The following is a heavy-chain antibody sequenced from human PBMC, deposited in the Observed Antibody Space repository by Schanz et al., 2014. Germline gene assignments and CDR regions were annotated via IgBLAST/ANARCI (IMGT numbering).Heavy chain of an antibody. Sequence: EVQLVESGGTLVRPGGSLRLSCAASGFTFSTYAMAWVRQAPGKGLEWVSAISGSGGSTYYADSVKSRFTISRDNSKNTLYLQMNSLRAEDTAVYYCAKGRFGELSAFDIWGQGTMVTVSS. D-gene: IGHD3-10*01. CDR3: AKGRFGELSAFDI. J-gene: IGHJ3*02. CDR1: GFTFSTYA. CDR2: ISGSGGST. V-gene: IGHV3-23*04.